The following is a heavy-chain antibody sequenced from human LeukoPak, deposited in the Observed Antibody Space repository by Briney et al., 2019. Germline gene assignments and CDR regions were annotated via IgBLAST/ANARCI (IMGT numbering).Heavy chain of an antibody. Sequence: SETLSLTCTVSGDSFSSFYWTWIRQPAGRGPEWIGRIHSSGNTHFNPSLESRVTMSLDTSKNQFSLNLRSVTAADTALYYCAKGSSSGAGYFGSWGQGTLVTVSS. CDR2: IHSSGNT. V-gene: IGHV4-4*07. J-gene: IGHJ4*02. CDR3: AKGSSSGAGYFGS. D-gene: IGHD1-26*01. CDR1: GDSFSSFY.